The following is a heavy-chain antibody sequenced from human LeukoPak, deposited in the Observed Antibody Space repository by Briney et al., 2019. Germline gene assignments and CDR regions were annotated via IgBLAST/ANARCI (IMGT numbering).Heavy chain of an antibody. V-gene: IGHV4-59*01. CDR2: IYYSGST. Sequence: SETLSLTCTVSGGSISSYYWSWIRQPPGKGLEWIGYIYYSGSTNYNPSLKSRATISVDTSKNQFSLKLSSVTAADTAVYYCARGSGYYLDFDYWGQGTLVTVSS. D-gene: IGHD3-22*01. CDR3: ARGSGYYLDFDY. J-gene: IGHJ4*02. CDR1: GGSISSYY.